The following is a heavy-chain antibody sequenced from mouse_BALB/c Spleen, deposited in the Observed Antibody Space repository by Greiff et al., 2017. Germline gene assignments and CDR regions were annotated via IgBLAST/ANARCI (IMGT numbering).Heavy chain of an antibody. CDR3: AKSDIADDYGGSLRNLYAMDY. Sequence: QVQLQQSGAELVKPGASVKLSCKASGYSFTGYNINWVRQSPEKGLEWIGCIFPDYGGTRYNQKFKGKATLTTDKSSSTAYMQLNRLTSEDSAVYFCAKSDIADDYGGSLRNLYAMDYWGQGTSVTVSS. J-gene: IGHJ4*01. CDR2: IFPDYGGT. D-gene: IGHD1-1*01. V-gene: IGHV1-85*01. CDR1: GYSFTGYN.